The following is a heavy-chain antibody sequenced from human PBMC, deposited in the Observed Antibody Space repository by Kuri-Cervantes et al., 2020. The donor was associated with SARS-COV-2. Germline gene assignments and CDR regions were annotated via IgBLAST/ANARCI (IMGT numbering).Heavy chain of an antibody. J-gene: IGHJ4*02. CDR3: ASLGYGGNLHFDY. V-gene: IGHV4-31*11. Sequence: SETLSLTCAVSGGSISSGGYYWSWIRQHPGKGLEWIGYIYYSGSTYYNPSLKSRVTISVDTSKNQFSLKLSSVTAADTAVYYCASLGYGGNLHFDYWGQGTLVTVSS. D-gene: IGHD4-23*01. CDR2: IYYSGST. CDR1: GGSISSGGYY.